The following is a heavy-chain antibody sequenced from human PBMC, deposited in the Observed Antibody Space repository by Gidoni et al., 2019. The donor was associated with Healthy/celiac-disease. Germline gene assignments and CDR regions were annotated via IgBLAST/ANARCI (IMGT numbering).Heavy chain of an antibody. V-gene: IGHV1-8*01. J-gene: IGHJ6*03. CDR1: GYTFPSSD. CDR3: ARGYDILTGYAYYYYYMDV. D-gene: IGHD3-9*01. Sequence: QVQLVQSGAEVKKPGASVKVSCKASGYTFPSSDINWVRQATGQGLEWMGWMNPNSGNTGYAQKFQGRVTMTRNTSISTAYMELSSLRSEDTAVYYCARGYDILTGYAYYYYYMDVWGKGTTVTVSS. CDR2: MNPNSGNT.